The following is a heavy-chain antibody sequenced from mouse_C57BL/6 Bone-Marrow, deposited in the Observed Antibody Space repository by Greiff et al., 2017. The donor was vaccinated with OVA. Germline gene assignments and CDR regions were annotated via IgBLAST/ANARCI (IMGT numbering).Heavy chain of an antibody. D-gene: IGHD1-1*01. CDR2: IYPGSGNT. CDR1: GYTFTDYY. J-gene: IGHJ1*03. CDR3: ARHYYGSGWYFDV. Sequence: QVQLQQSGAELVRPGASVKLSCKASGYTFTDYYINWVKQRPGQGLEWIARIYPGSGNTYYNEKFKGKATLTAEKSSSTAYMQLSSLTSEDSAVYFCARHYYGSGWYFDVWGTGTTVTVSS. V-gene: IGHV1-76*01.